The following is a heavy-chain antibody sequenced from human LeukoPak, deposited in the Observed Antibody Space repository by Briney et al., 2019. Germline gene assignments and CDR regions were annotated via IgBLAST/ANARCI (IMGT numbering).Heavy chain of an antibody. V-gene: IGHV4-38-2*01. CDR3: ARRSEYFQD. J-gene: IGHJ1*01. CDR2: IYHSGST. CDR1: GYSIRSGFY. Sequence: ASETLSLTCAVSGYSIRSGFYWGWIRQPPGKGLEWIGSIYHSGSTYYNPSLKSRVTISLDMSKNQFSLRLSSVTAADTAVYYCARRSEYFQDWGQGTLLTVSS.